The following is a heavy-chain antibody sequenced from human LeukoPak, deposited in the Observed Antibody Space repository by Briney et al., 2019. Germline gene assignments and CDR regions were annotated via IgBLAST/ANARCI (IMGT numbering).Heavy chain of an antibody. V-gene: IGHV1-46*01. CDR1: GYTFTSYY. Sequence: GASVKVSCKASGYTFTSYYMHWVRQAPGQGLEWMGIINPSGGSTSYAQKFQGRVTMTRDTSTSTVYMELSSLRSEDTAVYYCARGGVQLWLQGRDGNRDYFDYWGQGTLVTVSS. CDR2: INPSGGST. J-gene: IGHJ4*02. D-gene: IGHD5-18*01. CDR3: ARGGVQLWLQGRDGNRDYFDY.